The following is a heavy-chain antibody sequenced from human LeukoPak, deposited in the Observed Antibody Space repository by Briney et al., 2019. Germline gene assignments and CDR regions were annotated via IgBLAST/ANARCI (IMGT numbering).Heavy chain of an antibody. CDR1: GFTFDDYA. CDR2: LSWDSQNI. D-gene: IGHD6-19*01. V-gene: IGHV3-9*01. CDR3: ARGNRDSSGFYFYCDMDV. Sequence: PGGSLRLSCAASGFTFDDYAMFWVRQAPGKGLEWVSGLSWDSQNIGYAASVKGRFTISRDDAKNSLYLQMNSLRAEDTAFYYCARGNRDSSGFYFYCDMDVWGQGTTVTVSS. J-gene: IGHJ6*02.